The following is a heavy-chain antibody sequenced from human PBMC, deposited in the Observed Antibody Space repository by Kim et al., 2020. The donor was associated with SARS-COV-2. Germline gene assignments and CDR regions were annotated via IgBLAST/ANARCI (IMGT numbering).Heavy chain of an antibody. CDR2: IKQDGSEK. CDR1: GFTFSSYW. D-gene: IGHD6-13*01. V-gene: IGHV3-7*01. CDR3: AREIAAAGTDAFDI. Sequence: GGSLRLSCAASGFTFSSYWMSWVRQAPGKGLEWVANIKQDGSEKYYVDSVKGRFTISRDNAKNSLYLQMNSLRAEDTAVYYCAREIAAAGTDAFDIWGQGTMVTVSS. J-gene: IGHJ3*02.